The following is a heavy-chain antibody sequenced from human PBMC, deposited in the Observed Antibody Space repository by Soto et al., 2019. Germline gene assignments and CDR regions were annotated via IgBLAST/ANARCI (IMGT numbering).Heavy chain of an antibody. Sequence: GGSLRLSCAASGFTFSSSGMHWFRQAPGKGLVWVALIWNHGNADSYADFVKGRFSISRDNSKNNVFLQMSSLRAEDTGVYYCARGPWLVGDITSFDYWGQGTLVTVSS. CDR3: ARGPWLVGDITSFDY. J-gene: IGHJ4*02. D-gene: IGHD3-10*01. V-gene: IGHV3-33*08. CDR1: GFTFSSSG. CDR2: IWNHGNAD.